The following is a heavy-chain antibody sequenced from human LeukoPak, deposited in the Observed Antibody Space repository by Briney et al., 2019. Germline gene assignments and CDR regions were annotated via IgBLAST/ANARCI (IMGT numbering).Heavy chain of an antibody. Sequence: GGSLRLSCAASGFTFNRYGMSWVRQAPGKGLEWVSTISGLGDTTYYTDSVKGRFTISRDNSKNTLYLQMNSLRAEDTAVYYCARIVEMATIDAFDIWGQGTMVTVSS. CDR2: ISGLGDTT. CDR1: GFTFNRYG. V-gene: IGHV3-23*01. D-gene: IGHD5-24*01. J-gene: IGHJ3*02. CDR3: ARIVEMATIDAFDI.